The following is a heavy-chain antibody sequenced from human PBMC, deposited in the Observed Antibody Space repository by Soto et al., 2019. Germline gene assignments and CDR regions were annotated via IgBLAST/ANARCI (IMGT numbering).Heavy chain of an antibody. Sequence: GGSLRLSCAASGFTVSSNYMSWVRQAPGKGLEWVSVIYSGGSTYYADSVKGGFTISRDNSKNTLYLQMNSLRAEDTAVYYCAREIFGVVTYYYYYYMDVWGKGTTVTVSS. CDR1: GFTVSSNY. CDR2: IYSGGST. V-gene: IGHV3-66*01. J-gene: IGHJ6*03. CDR3: AREIFGVVTYYYYYYMDV. D-gene: IGHD3-3*01.